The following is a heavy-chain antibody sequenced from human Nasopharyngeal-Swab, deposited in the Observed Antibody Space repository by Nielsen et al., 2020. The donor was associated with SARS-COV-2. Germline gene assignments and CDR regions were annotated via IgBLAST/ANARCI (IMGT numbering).Heavy chain of an antibody. D-gene: IGHD4-11*01. CDR2: INHSGST. J-gene: IGHJ4*02. V-gene: IGHV4-34*01. CDR3: ARHDYSNYN. Sequence: SETLSLTYAVYGGSFSGYYWSWIRQPPGKGLEWIGEINHSGSTNYNPCLKSRVTISVDTSKNQFSLKLSSVTAADTAVYYCARHDYSNYNWGRGTLVTVSS. CDR1: GGSFSGYY.